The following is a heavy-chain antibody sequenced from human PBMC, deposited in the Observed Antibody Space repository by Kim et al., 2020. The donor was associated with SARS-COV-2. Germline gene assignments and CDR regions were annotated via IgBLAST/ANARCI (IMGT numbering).Heavy chain of an antibody. CDR2: T. D-gene: IGHD6-6*01. J-gene: IGHJ4*02. CDR3: ARRLQLAHFDS. Sequence: TRYSPSFQGQVTISADKYINADYLQWSSLKASDTAIYYCARRLQLAHFDSWGQGTLVTVSS. V-gene: IGHV5-51*01.